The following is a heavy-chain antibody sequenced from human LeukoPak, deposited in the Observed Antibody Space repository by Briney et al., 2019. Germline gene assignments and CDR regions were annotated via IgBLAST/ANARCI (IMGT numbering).Heavy chain of an antibody. CDR1: GFTFGGYG. Sequence: PGGSLRLSCAGSGFTFGGYGMHWFRQTPGKGLEWVAVIAYDGSRAFYADSVKGRFTISRDNSKNTMSVQMDDLRAEDTAVYYCTRYNNDHFDSWGQGTLVTVSS. J-gene: IGHJ4*02. D-gene: IGHD1-14*01. V-gene: IGHV3-33*01. CDR2: IAYDGSRA. CDR3: TRYNNDHFDS.